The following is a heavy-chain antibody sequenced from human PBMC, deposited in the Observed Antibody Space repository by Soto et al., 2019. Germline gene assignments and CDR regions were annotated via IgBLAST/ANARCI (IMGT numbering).Heavy chain of an antibody. CDR2: ISHDGSYK. CDR3: AKGLLAIVGTTLPRDAFNI. CDR1: GFSFTTYV. Sequence: QVQLVESGGGVVQPGRSLRLSCAASGFSFTTYVMHWVRQAPGKGLEWVAVISHDGSYKYYGDAVKGRFTISRDTYKNVVYLEMNSRRPEDTALYYCAKGLLAIVGTTLPRDAFNIWGQGTMVTVSS. V-gene: IGHV3-30*18. D-gene: IGHD1-26*01. J-gene: IGHJ3*02.